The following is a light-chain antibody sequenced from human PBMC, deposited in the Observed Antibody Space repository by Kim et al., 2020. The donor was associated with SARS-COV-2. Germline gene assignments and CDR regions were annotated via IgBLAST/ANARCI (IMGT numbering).Light chain of an antibody. Sequence: SVSPGERAPLSCMARQRVSSNLALYQQKPGQAPRLLIYGAFTRATGIPARFSGSGSGTEFTLTINSLQSEDFAVYYCQQYKNWPYTFGQGTKLEI. CDR2: GAF. CDR1: QRVSSN. CDR3: QQYKNWPYT. J-gene: IGKJ2*01. V-gene: IGKV3-15*01.